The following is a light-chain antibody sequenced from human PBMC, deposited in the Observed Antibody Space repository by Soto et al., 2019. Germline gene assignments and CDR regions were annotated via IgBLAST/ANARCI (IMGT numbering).Light chain of an antibody. V-gene: IGLV1-47*01. Sequence: QSVLTQPPSASGTPGQRVTISCSGSSSNIGSEYVVWYQHLPGTAPKLLIYRNNQRPSGVPDRFAGSKSGTSASLAISGLPSEDEADYYCAARDDSMSGHWVFGGGTKLTVL. J-gene: IGLJ3*02. CDR3: AARDDSMSGHWV. CDR2: RNN. CDR1: SSNIGSEY.